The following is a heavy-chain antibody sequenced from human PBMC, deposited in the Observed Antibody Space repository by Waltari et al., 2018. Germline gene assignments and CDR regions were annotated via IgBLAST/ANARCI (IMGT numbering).Heavy chain of an antibody. CDR3: VREAYLAAGFDC. V-gene: IGHV3-53*02. Sequence: EVQLVETGGGFIQPGGSLRVSCAASGFVVSGNFMHWVRQAPGKGLGWGSLVNSAGNACYADAVKGRVTISRDTSKNTLYLQMNSLRVEDTAMYYCVREAYLAAGFDCWGQGTPVTVSS. CDR1: GFVVSGNF. CDR2: VNSAGNA. D-gene: IGHD6-25*01. J-gene: IGHJ4*02.